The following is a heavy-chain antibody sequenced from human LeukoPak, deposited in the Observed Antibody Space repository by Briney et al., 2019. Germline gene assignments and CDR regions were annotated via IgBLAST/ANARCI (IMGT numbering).Heavy chain of an antibody. CDR3: ARDWGYYDSSGYYYPYYFDY. CDR2: INSDGSST. D-gene: IGHD3-22*01. CDR1: GFTFSSYW. Sequence: VGSLRLSCAASGFTFSSYWMHWVRQAPGKGLVWVSRINSDGSSTSYADSVKGRFTISRDNAKNTLYLQMNSLRAEDTAVYYCARDWGYYDSSGYYYPYYFDYWGQGTLVTVSS. J-gene: IGHJ4*02. V-gene: IGHV3-74*01.